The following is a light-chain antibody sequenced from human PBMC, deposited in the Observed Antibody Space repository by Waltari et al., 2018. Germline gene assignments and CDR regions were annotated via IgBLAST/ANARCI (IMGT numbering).Light chain of an antibody. CDR3: LQHDNYPWT. CDR1: QGISNY. CDR2: AAT. J-gene: IGKJ1*01. V-gene: IGKV1-17*01. Sequence: DIQMTQSPSSLSASVGDTVTIPCRASQGISNYLNWFQKKLGKTPKLLSYAATSLQSGVPSRFSASASGTEFTLTINSLQPEDVATYYCLQHDNYPWTFGQGTKVEIK.